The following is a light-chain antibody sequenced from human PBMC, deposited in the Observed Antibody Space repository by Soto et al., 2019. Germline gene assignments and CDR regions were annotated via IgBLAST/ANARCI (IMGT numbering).Light chain of an antibody. CDR2: SAS. V-gene: IGKV1-39*01. Sequence: IQMTQSPSSLSASVADRVTITCRASQFISTYINLYQQKPGKAPEFLIYSASSLQSGVPSRFSGSGYGNDFTLTINSLQPEEFATYFCQQSYRPPWTVGQGTRVEIK. J-gene: IGKJ1*01. CDR1: QFISTY. CDR3: QQSYRPPWT.